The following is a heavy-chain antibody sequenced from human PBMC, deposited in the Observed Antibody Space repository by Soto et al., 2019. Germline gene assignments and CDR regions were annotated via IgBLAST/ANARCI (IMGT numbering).Heavy chain of an antibody. V-gene: IGHV1-3*01. CDR1: GYTFTSYA. D-gene: IGHD3-9*01. CDR2: INAGNGNT. J-gene: IGHJ4*02. CDR3: AREPMTGPPFDD. Sequence: ASVKVSCKASGYTFTSYAMHWVRQAPGQRLEWMGWINAGNGNTKYSQKFQGRVTITRDTSASTAYMELSSLRSEDTAVYYCAREPMTGPPFDDWGQGTLVTVSS.